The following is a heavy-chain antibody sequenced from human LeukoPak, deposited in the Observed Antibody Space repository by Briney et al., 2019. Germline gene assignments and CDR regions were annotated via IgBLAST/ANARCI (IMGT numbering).Heavy chain of an antibody. J-gene: IGHJ6*03. Sequence: PSETLSLTCAVYGGSFSGYYLSWIRQPPGKGLEWIGEINHSGSTNYNPSLKSRVTISVDTSKNQFSLKLSSVTAADTAVYYCARGRPSAILKFHYMDVWGKGTTVTVSS. V-gene: IGHV4-34*01. D-gene: IGHD2-2*01. CDR2: INHSGST. CDR3: ARGRPSAILKFHYMDV. CDR1: GGSFSGYY.